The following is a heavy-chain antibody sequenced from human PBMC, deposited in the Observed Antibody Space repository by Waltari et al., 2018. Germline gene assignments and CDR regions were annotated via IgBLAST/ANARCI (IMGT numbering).Heavy chain of an antibody. J-gene: IGHJ6*02. Sequence: QLQLQESGPGLVKPSETLSLTCTVSGGSISSRSYYWGWIRQPPGKGLAWIGSIYYSERTYYNPSLKSRVTISVDTSKNQFSLKLSSVTAADTAVYYCARHIEYYDFWSGYYGEGYGMDVWGQGTTVTVSS. CDR2: IYYSERT. CDR3: ARHIEYYDFWSGYYGEGYGMDV. CDR1: GGSISSRSYY. D-gene: IGHD3-3*01. V-gene: IGHV4-39*01.